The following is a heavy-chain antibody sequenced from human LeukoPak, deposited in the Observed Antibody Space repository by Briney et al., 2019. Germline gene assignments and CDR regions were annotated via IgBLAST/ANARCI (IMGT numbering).Heavy chain of an antibody. Sequence: GGSLRLSCAASGFTFSSYSMNWVRQAPGKGLEWVSSISSSSSYIYYADSVKGRFTISRDNAKNSLYLQMNSLRAEDTAVYYCARDYSRYSSSWRSYYYYYMDVWGKGTTVTVSS. V-gene: IGHV3-21*01. CDR1: GFTFSSYS. D-gene: IGHD6-13*01. CDR2: ISSSSSYI. CDR3: ARDYSRYSSSWRSYYYYYMDV. J-gene: IGHJ6*03.